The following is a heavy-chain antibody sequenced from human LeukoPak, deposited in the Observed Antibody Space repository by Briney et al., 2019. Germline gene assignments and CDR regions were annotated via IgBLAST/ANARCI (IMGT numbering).Heavy chain of an antibody. CDR2: ISGDGGST. CDR3: AKDISNYDFWSGFYT. V-gene: IGHV3-43*02. J-gene: IGHJ5*02. CDR1: GFTFSSYG. Sequence: GRSLRLSCAASGFTFSSYGMHWVRQAPGQGLEWVSLISGDGGSTYYADSVKGRFTISRDNSKNSLYLQMNSLRTEDTALYYCAKDISNYDFWSGFYTWGQGTLVTVSS. D-gene: IGHD3-3*01.